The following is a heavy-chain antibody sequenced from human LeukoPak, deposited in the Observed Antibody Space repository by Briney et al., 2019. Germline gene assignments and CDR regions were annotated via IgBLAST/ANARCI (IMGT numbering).Heavy chain of an antibody. V-gene: IGHV4-61*08. J-gene: IGHJ5*02. CDR2: IYYSGST. CDR1: GGSISSGDYY. Sequence: SSETLSLTCTVSGGSISSGDYYWSWIRQPPGKGLEWIGYIYYSGSTNYNPSLKSRVTISVDTSKNQFSLKLSSVTAADTAVYYCARGDTAMVSYWFDPWGQGTLVTVSS. D-gene: IGHD5-18*01. CDR3: ARGDTAMVSYWFDP.